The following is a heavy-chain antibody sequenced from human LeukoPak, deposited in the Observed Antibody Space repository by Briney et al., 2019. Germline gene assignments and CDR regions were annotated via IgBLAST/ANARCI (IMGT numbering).Heavy chain of an antibody. CDR2: IVVGSGNT. V-gene: IGHV1-58*01. Sequence: SVKVSCKASGFTFTNSAVQWVRQARGQRLEWIGWIVVGSGNTNYAQKFQERVTITRDMSTSTAYMELSSLRSEDTAVYYCAMSDLNFDYWGQGTLVTVSS. J-gene: IGHJ4*02. CDR1: GFTFTNSA. CDR3: AMSDLNFDY. D-gene: IGHD2-21*02.